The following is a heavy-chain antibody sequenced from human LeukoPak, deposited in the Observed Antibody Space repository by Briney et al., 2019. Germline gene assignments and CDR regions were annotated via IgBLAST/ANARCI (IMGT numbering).Heavy chain of an antibody. Sequence: GGSLRLSCAASGFTFSSYGMHWVRQAPGKGLEWVAGIWYDGSNKYYADSVKGRFTISRDNSKNTLYLQMNSLRAEDTAVYYCARDQRGYSYGNFDYWGQGTLVTVSS. J-gene: IGHJ4*02. CDR1: GFTFSSYG. CDR2: IWYDGSNK. V-gene: IGHV3-33*01. CDR3: ARDQRGYSYGNFDY. D-gene: IGHD5-18*01.